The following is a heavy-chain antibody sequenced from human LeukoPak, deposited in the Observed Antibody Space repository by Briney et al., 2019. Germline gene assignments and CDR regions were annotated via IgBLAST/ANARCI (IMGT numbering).Heavy chain of an antibody. D-gene: IGHD4-11*01. CDR1: GYTFTSYY. Sequence: GASVTVSCKASGYTFTSYYMHWVRQAPGQGLEWMGIINPSGGSTSYAQKFQGRVTMTRDTSTSTVYMELSSPRSEDTAVYYCARENSNYRVVDYWGQGTLVTVSS. CDR2: INPSGGST. J-gene: IGHJ4*02. CDR3: ARENSNYRVVDY. V-gene: IGHV1-46*01.